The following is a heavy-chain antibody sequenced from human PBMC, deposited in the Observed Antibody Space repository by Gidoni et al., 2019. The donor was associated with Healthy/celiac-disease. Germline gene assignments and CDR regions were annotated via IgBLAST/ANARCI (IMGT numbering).Heavy chain of an antibody. CDR1: GFTFSSYG. CDR2: IWYDGSNK. J-gene: IGHJ4*02. Sequence: QVQLVESGGGVVQPGRSLRLSCAASGFTFSSYGMHWVRQAPGKRLEWVAVIWYDGSNKYYADSVKGRFTISRDNSKNTLYLQMNSLRAEDTAVYYCASASGWGIDYWGQGTLVTVSS. D-gene: IGHD6-19*01. V-gene: IGHV3-33*01. CDR3: ASASGWGIDY.